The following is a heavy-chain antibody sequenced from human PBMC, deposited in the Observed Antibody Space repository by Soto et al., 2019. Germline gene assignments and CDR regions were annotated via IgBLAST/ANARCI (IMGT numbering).Heavy chain of an antibody. Sequence: ASVKVSCKASGYTFTSYGISWVRQAPGQGLEWMGWISAYNGNTNYAQKLQGRVTMTTDTSTSTAYMELRSLRSDDTAVYYCARADYYDSSGYRNWFDPWGQGTLVTVSS. V-gene: IGHV1-18*01. CDR2: ISAYNGNT. CDR1: GYTFTSYG. D-gene: IGHD3-22*01. CDR3: ARADYYDSSGYRNWFDP. J-gene: IGHJ5*02.